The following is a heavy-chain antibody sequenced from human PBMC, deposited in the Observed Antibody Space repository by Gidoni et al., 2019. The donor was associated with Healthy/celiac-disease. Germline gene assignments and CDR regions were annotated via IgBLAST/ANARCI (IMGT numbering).Heavy chain of an antibody. CDR1: GFTVSSNY. J-gene: IGHJ4*02. CDR3: ARGRGYSGWRFDY. D-gene: IGHD5-12*01. CDR2: IYSGGST. Sequence: EVQLVESGGGLVQPGGSLRLSCAASGFTVSSNYMSWVRQAPGKGLEWVSVIYSGGSTYYADSVKGRFTISRDNSKNTLYLQMNSLRAEDTAVYYCARGRGYSGWRFDYWGQGTLVTVSS. V-gene: IGHV3-66*01.